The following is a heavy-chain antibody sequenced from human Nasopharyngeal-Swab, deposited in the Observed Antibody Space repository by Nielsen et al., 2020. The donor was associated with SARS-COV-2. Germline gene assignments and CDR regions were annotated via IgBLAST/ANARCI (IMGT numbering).Heavy chain of an antibody. CDR1: GFTFDDYG. Sequence: GGSLRLSCAASGFTFDDYGMSWVRQAPGKGLEWVSGINWNGGSTGYADSVKGRFTISRDNAKNSLYLQMNSLRAEDTALYYCARDGRITIFGVVTADYYGTDVWGQGTTVTVSS. CDR2: INWNGGST. J-gene: IGHJ6*02. V-gene: IGHV3-20*04. D-gene: IGHD3-3*01. CDR3: ARDGRITIFGVVTADYYGTDV.